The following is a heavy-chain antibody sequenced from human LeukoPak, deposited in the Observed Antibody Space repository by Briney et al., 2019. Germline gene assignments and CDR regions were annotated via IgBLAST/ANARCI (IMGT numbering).Heavy chain of an antibody. J-gene: IGHJ3*02. CDR1: GFTFDDYA. Sequence: GGSLRLSRAASGFTFDDYAMHWVRQAPGKGLEWVSGISWNSGSIGYADSVKGRFTISRDNAKNSLYLQMNSLRAEDTALYYCASAAVNAFDILGQGTMVTVSS. V-gene: IGHV3-9*01. CDR3: ASAAVNAFDI. D-gene: IGHD6-13*01. CDR2: ISWNSGSI.